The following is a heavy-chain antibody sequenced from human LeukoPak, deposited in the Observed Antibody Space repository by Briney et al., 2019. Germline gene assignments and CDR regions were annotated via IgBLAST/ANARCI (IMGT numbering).Heavy chain of an antibody. CDR2: IKHDGSKK. CDR1: GFTFSTYW. V-gene: IGHV3-7*01. Sequence: GGSLRLSCAASGFTFSTYWMSWVRQAPGKGLEWVANIKHDGSKKYHVDSVKGRFTISRDNANNSLYLQMNSLRAEDTAVYCCARSARADLSDYYPVDYWGQGTLVTVSS. J-gene: IGHJ4*02. CDR3: ARSARADLSDYYPVDY. D-gene: IGHD3-22*01.